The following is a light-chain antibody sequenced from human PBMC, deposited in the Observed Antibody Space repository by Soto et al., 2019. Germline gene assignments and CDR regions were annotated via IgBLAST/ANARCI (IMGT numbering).Light chain of an antibody. CDR2: GAS. Sequence: EIVLTQSPGTLSLSPGERATLSCRASQSVISNFLAWYQHKPGQAPRLLIYGASSRATGIPDRFSGSGSGTDFTLTISRLVPEDFAVYYCQQYGSSPRTFGQGTKV. J-gene: IGKJ1*01. V-gene: IGKV3-20*01. CDR1: QSVISNF. CDR3: QQYGSSPRT.